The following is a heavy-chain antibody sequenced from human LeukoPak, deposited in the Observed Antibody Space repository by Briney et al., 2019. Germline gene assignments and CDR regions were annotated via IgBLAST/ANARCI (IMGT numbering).Heavy chain of an antibody. CDR3: ARGPPKGDYFDY. J-gene: IGHJ4*02. CDR2: INHSGST. CDR1: GGSFSGYY. Sequence: PSETLSLTCAVYGGSFSGYYWSWIRQPPGKGLEWIGEINHSGSTNYNPSLKSRVTISVDTSKNQFSLKLSSVTAADTAVYYCARGPPKGDYFDYWGQGTLVTVSS. V-gene: IGHV4-34*01.